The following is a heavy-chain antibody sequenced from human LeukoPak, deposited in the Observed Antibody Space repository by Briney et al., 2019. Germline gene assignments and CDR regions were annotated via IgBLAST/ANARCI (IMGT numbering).Heavy chain of an antibody. CDR1: GITFDDYA. V-gene: IGHV3-9*01. CDR3: ATDMGDCTDGSCAYGMDV. D-gene: IGHD2-15*01. CDR2: ISWNSGSI. J-gene: IGHJ6*02. Sequence: GGSLRLSCAASGITFDDYAMHWVRQAPGKGLEWVSGISWNSGSIGYADSVKGRFTISRDNAKNSLYLQMNSLRAEDTALYYCATDMGDCTDGSCAYGMDVWGQGTTVTVSS.